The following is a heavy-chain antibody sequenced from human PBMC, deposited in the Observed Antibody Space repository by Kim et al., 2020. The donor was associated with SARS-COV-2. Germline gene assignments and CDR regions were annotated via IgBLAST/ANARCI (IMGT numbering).Heavy chain of an antibody. J-gene: IGHJ6*02. CDR3: ASGSYYNNLYYYGMDV. D-gene: IGHD3-10*01. V-gene: IGHV4-39*07. Sequence: SLKSRVTISVDTSKNQFSLKLSSVTAADTAVYYCASGSYYNNLYYYGMDVWGQGTTVTVSS.